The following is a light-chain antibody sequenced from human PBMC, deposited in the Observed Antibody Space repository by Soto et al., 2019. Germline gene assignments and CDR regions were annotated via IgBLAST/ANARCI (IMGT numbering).Light chain of an antibody. V-gene: IGKV3-20*01. Sequence: EIVLTQSPGTLSLSPGERATLSCRASQSVSNNYLAWYQQKPGQAPRLLIYGASTRATGIPARFSGSGSGTEFTLTISRLEPDDFAVYYCQQYGSSSTFGQGTKVDIK. CDR3: QQYGSSST. CDR1: QSVSNNY. J-gene: IGKJ1*01. CDR2: GAS.